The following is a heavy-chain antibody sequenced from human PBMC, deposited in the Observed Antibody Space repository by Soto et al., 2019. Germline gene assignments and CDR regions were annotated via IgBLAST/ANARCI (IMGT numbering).Heavy chain of an antibody. CDR2: IKSETDGGTT. V-gene: IGHV3-15*01. Sequence: GGSLRLSCAASGVVFNYAWMSWVRQAPGKGLEWVGRIKSETDGGTTDYAAPVKGRFTISRDDSKNMLYLQMNSLKTEDTAMYFCARSYCLPNSCYNGYFDYWGRGTLVTVS. CDR1: GVVFNYAW. J-gene: IGHJ4*01. CDR3: ARSYCLPNSCYNGYFDY. D-gene: IGHD2-2*02.